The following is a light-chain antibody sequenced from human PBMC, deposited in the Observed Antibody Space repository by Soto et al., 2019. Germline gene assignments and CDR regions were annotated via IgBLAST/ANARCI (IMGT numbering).Light chain of an antibody. CDR2: EVT. Sequence: QSALTQPASVSGSPGQSITISCTGTSSDVGAYNLVSWYQHLPDKAPTLIISEVTNRPSGVSDRFSGSKSGNTASLTISGLQAEDEADYYCASLTTTNFVFGSGTKVTVL. J-gene: IGLJ1*01. V-gene: IGLV2-14*01. CDR3: ASLTTTNFV. CDR1: SSDVGAYNL.